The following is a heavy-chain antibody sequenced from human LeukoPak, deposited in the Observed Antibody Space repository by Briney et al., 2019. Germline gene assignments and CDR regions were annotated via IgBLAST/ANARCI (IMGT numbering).Heavy chain of an antibody. CDR1: GYTFTSYD. V-gene: IGHV1-8*01. Sequence: ASVKVSCKASGYTFTSYDINWVRQATGQGLEWMGWMNPNSGNTGYAQKFQGRVTMTRNTSIGTAYMELSSLRAEDTAVYYCAKAHYSSSWRWGRGDDYWGQGTLVTVSS. CDR3: AKAHYSSSWRWGRGDDY. J-gene: IGHJ4*02. D-gene: IGHD6-13*01. CDR2: MNPNSGNT.